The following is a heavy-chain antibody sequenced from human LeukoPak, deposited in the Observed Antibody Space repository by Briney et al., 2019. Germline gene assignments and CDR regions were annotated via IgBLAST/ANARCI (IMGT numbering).Heavy chain of an antibody. CDR2: IYYSGGT. CDR1: GGSISSYY. CDR3: ARETSQKGAHYMDV. V-gene: IGHV4-59*01. J-gene: IGHJ6*03. D-gene: IGHD3-16*01. Sequence: SETLSLTCTVSGGSISSYYWSWIRQPPGKGLEWIGYIYYSGGTNYNPSLKSRVTISVDTSKNQFSLKVSSVTAADTAVYYCARETSQKGAHYMDVWGKGTTVTISS.